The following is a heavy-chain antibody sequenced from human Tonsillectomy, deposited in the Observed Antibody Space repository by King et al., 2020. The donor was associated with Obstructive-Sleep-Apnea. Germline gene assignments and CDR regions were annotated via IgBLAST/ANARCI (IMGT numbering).Heavy chain of an antibody. Sequence: VQLVESGGGVVQPGGSLRLSCAASGFTFSSYWMGWGRQAPGKGLEWVANINEGGGERNYVASVKGRLNNSRDNAKNSMFLQMNSLRAEDTAVYYCARVGVRYGDYGVFRFDPWGQETLVTVSS. CDR3: ARVGVRYGDYGVFRFDP. CDR1: GFTFSSYW. CDR2: INEGGGER. J-gene: IGHJ5*02. D-gene: IGHD4-17*01. V-gene: IGHV3-7*03.